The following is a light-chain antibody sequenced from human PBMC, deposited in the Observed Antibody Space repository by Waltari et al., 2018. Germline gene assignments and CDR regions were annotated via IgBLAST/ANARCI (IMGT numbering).Light chain of an antibody. CDR3: VTWDTSLSAVV. V-gene: IGLV1-51*01. CDR2: DNH. Sequence: QSLLTQAPSMSAAPGQKVTIPCPGSSSNIGDNFISWFQHVPGTAPKLHIYDNHQRPSGNPDRVSGYRAGTSAALDITGLQTGDEADYYCVTWDTSLSAVVFGGGTKLTVL. CDR1: SSNIGDNF. J-gene: IGLJ2*01.